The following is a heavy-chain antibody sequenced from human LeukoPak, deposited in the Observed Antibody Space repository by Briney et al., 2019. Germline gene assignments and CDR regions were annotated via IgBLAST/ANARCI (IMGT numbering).Heavy chain of an antibody. CDR2: IYHSGST. Sequence: PSETLSLTCTVSGGSISTYYWIWIRQPPGKGLEWIGSIYHSGSTYYNPSLKSRVTISVDTSKDQFSLKLSSVTAADTAVYYCASLYYYMDVWGKGTTVTVSS. V-gene: IGHV4-59*08. CDR3: ASLYYYMDV. J-gene: IGHJ6*03. CDR1: GGSISTYY.